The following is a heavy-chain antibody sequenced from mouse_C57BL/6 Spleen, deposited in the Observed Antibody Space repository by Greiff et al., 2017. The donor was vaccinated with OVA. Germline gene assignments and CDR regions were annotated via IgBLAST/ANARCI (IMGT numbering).Heavy chain of an antibody. CDR1: GYTFTSYW. J-gene: IGHJ2*01. V-gene: IGHV1-61*01. CDR3: AREDHWALFDY. Sequence: VQLQQPGAELVRPGSSVKLSCKASGYTFTSYWMDWVKQRPGQGLEWIGNIYPSDSETHYNQKFKDKATLTVDKSSSTAYMQLSSLTSEDSAVYYCAREDHWALFDYWGQGTTLTVSS. CDR2: IYPSDSET. D-gene: IGHD4-1*01.